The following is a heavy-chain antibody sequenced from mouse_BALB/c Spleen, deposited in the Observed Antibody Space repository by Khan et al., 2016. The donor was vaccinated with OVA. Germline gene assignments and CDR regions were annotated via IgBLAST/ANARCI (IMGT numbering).Heavy chain of an antibody. J-gene: IGHJ2*01. D-gene: IGHD2-14*01. Sequence: EVELVESGGGSVKPGGSLKLSCAVSGFTFSSYAMSWVRQTPEKRLEWVASISSGGSTYYPDSVKGRFTISRDNARNIVYLQMSSLRSEDMAMYYCTRESYRYDEYYFDYGGQGTTLTVSS. CDR3: TRESYRYDEYYFDY. V-gene: IGHV5-6-5*01. CDR2: ISSGGST. CDR1: GFTFSSYA.